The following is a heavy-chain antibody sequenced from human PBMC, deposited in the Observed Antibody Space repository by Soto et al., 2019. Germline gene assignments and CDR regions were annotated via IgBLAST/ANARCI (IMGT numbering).Heavy chain of an antibody. V-gene: IGHV3-23*01. CDR1: GFTFSSSA. CDR2: ISGSGGNT. J-gene: IGHJ4*02. CDR3: AKSALAAAGSGPFDY. Sequence: EVQLLESGGGLIQPGGSLRLSCAASGFTFSSSAMSWVRQAPGKGLEWVSTISGSGGNTNYADSVKGRFSISRDNTMNTLYPQMNSLGAEDTAVYYCAKSALAAAGSGPFDYWGQGTLVTVSS. D-gene: IGHD6-13*01.